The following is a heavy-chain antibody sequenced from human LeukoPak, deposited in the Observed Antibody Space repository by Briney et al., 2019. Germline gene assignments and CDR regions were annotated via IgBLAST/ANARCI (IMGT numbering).Heavy chain of an antibody. V-gene: IGHV3-15*01. CDR1: GFTFSGYS. Sequence: PGGSLRLSCAASGFTFSGYSMNWVRQAPGKGLEWVGRVKSKTNGGTTDYAAPVKGRFTISRDDSKNTLYLQMNSLKTEDTAVYYCTKFDYAAFEYWGQGALVTVSS. J-gene: IGHJ4*02. D-gene: IGHD4-17*01. CDR2: VKSKTNGGTT. CDR3: TKFDYAAFEY.